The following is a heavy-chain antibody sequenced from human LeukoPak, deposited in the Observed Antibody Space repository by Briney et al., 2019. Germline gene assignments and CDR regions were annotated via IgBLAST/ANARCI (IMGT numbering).Heavy chain of an antibody. D-gene: IGHD5-18*01. CDR1: GFTFSSYG. Sequence: GGSLRLSCAASGFTFSSYGMHWVRQAPGKGLEWVSAISGSGGSTYYADSVKGRFTISRDNSKNTLYLQMNSLRAEDTAVYYCAKPNTAMVYYYYYYYMDVWGKGTTVTVSS. CDR2: ISGSGGST. J-gene: IGHJ6*03. V-gene: IGHV3-23*01. CDR3: AKPNTAMVYYYYYYYMDV.